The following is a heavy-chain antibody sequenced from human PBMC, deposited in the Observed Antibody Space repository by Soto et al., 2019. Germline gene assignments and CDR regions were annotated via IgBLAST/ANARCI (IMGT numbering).Heavy chain of an antibody. CDR2: IDYSGNT. V-gene: IGHV4-30-4*01. CDR3: ASFGVASMNWFDP. Sequence: GGRYLNKIRQPPGKGLEWIGNIDYSGNTYYNPSLKSRLTISLDTSKNQFSLKLSSVTAADTAVYYCASFGVASMNWFDPWGQGTLVTVSS. D-gene: IGHD3-3*01. CDR1: GGRY. J-gene: IGHJ5*02.